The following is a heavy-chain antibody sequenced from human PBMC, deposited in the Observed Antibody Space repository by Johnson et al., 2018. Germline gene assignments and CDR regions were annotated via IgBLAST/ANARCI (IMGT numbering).Heavy chain of an antibody. CDR1: GFTFGDYA. CDR3: TKDEAYCSGGSCRYYYYMDV. V-gene: IGHV3-49*03. D-gene: IGHD2-15*01. CDR2: IRSKAYGGTT. J-gene: IGHJ6*03. Sequence: VQLVESGGGLVQPGRSLRLSCTASGFTFGDYAMSWFRQAPGTGLEWVGFIRSKAYGGTTEYDASVKCRFTISRDDSKSIAYLQMNSLKTEDTAVYYFTKDEAYCSGGSCRYYYYMDVWGKGTTVTVSS.